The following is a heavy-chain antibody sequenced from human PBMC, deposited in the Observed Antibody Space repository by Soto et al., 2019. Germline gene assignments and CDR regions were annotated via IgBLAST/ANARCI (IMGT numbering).Heavy chain of an antibody. CDR1: GFTFSSYG. V-gene: IGHV3-30*18. J-gene: IGHJ6*02. CDR3: AKDLRDGYNLAYYYGMDV. Sequence: QVQLVESGGGVVQPGRSLRLSCAASGFTFSSYGRHWVRQAPGKGLEWVAVISYDGSNKYYADSVKGRFTISRDNSKNTLYLQMNRLRAEDTAVYYCAKDLRDGYNLAYYYGMDVWGQGTTVTVSS. D-gene: IGHD5-12*01. CDR2: ISYDGSNK.